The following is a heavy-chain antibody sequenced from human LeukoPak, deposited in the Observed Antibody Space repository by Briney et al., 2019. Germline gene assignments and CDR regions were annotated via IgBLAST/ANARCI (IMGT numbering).Heavy chain of an antibody. CDR3: ARGRPSYYAMDV. Sequence: SQTLSLTCAISGDTVASRSAWNWLRQSPSRGLEWVGRTFYWSTWKTDFAVSMSSRMTIIPDTSNNQFSLQLNSVTPADTGVYFCARGRPSYYAMDVWGEGTSVTVSS. V-gene: IGHV6-1*01. CDR2: TFYWSTWKT. J-gene: IGHJ6*04. CDR1: GDTVASRSA.